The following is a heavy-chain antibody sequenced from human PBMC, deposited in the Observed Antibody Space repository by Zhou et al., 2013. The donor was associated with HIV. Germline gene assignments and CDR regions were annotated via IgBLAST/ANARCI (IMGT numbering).Heavy chain of an antibody. CDR2: IIPIFGTA. V-gene: IGHV1-69*15. D-gene: IGHD2-2*01. CDR3: ARERASLPTVMPGNYGMDV. J-gene: IGHJ6*02. Sequence: QVQLVQSGSSVKKPGSSVRVSCTASGDTLRGYSVTWVRQAPGQGLEWMGRIIPIFGTANYAQKFQGRVTITADESTSTVYMELSSLRSEDTAVYYCARERASLPTVMPGNYGMDVWGQGTTVTVSS. CDR1: GDTLRGYS.